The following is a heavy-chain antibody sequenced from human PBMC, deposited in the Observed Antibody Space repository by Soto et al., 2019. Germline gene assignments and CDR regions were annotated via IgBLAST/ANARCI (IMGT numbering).Heavy chain of an antibody. J-gene: IGHJ5*02. CDR3: AKPPAKRVLGGVS. CDR2: INNSGGST. Sequence: EVQLLDSGGGLVQSGGSLRLSCAASGLTFSTYAMTWVRQAPGKGLEWVATINNSGGSTWYADSVKGRFTISRDNSQNTLYLQLNSLRVEDTALYYCAKPPAKRVLGGVSWGQGTLVPVSS. D-gene: IGHD3-16*01. V-gene: IGHV3-23*01. CDR1: GLTFSTYA.